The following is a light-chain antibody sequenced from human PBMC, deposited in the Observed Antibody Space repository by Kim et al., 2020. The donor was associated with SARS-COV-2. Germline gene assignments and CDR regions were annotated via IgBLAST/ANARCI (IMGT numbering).Light chain of an antibody. CDR3: GTWDSSLSAVV. Sequence: GQKVTISCSGSSSNIGSNYVSWYQQRPGTAPKLLIYDNNKRPSGIPDRFSGSKSGTSATLGIAGLQTGDEADYYCGTWDSSLSAVVFGGGTQLTVL. J-gene: IGLJ2*01. CDR1: SSNIGSNY. CDR2: DNN. V-gene: IGLV1-51*01.